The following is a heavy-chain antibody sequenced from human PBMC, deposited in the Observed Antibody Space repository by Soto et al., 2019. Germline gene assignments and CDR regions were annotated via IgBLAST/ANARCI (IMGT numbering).Heavy chain of an antibody. V-gene: IGHV3-74*01. J-gene: IGHJ4*02. D-gene: IGHD3-10*01. CDR2: IDSGGRTT. CDR3: ARWFTYGNFDYIDY. Sequence: GGSLRLSCAASGFTFSSDWMHWFRQAPGKGLVWVSRIDSGGRTTTYADSVKGRFTISRDNAKNTLYLQMNGLRAEDTALYYCARWFTYGNFDYIDYWGQGTQVTVSS. CDR1: GFTFSSDW.